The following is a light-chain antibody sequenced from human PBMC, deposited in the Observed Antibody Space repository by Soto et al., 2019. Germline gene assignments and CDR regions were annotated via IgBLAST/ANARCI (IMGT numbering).Light chain of an antibody. V-gene: IGLV1-44*01. J-gene: IGLJ3*02. CDR1: RASIGSNT. CDR2: NNN. Sequence: QSVLTQPPSASGTPGQRVTISCSGSRASIGSNTVTWYQHLPGAAPKLLVYNNNQRPSGVPDRFSGSKSDTSASLAISGLQFEDEAVYYCAAWDDSLIGPVFGGGTKVTVL. CDR3: AAWDDSLIGPV.